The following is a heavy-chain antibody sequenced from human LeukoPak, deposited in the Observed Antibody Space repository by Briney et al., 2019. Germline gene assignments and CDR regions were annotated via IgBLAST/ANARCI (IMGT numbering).Heavy chain of an antibody. J-gene: IGHJ4*02. D-gene: IGHD5-18*01. Sequence: PGGSLRLSCAASGFTFSSYEMNWVRQAPGKGLEWVSYISSSGSTTYYADSVKGRFTISRDNAKNSLYLQMNSLRAEDTAVYYCARDADTAMVTYGGADYWGQGTLVTVSS. CDR3: ARDADTAMVTYGGADY. CDR1: GFTFSSYE. V-gene: IGHV3-48*03. CDR2: ISSSGSTT.